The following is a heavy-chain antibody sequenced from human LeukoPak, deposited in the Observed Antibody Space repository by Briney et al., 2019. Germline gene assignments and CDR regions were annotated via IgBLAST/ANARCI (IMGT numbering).Heavy chain of an antibody. V-gene: IGHV3-9*03. Sequence: PGGSLRPSCAASGFTFDDYAMHWVRQAPGKGLEWVSGISWNSGSIGYADSVKGRFTISRDNAKNSLYLQMNSLRAEDMALYYCAKATSVRGFMDVWGKGTTVTVSS. CDR2: ISWNSGSI. J-gene: IGHJ6*04. CDR3: AKATSVRGFMDV. CDR1: GFTFDDYA. D-gene: IGHD3-10*01.